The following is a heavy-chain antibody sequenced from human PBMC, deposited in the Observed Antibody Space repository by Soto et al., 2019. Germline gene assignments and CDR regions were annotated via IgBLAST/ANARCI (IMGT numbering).Heavy chain of an antibody. CDR2: IYHSGST. D-gene: IGHD3-10*01. CDR3: AGGFGSGNYDY. CDR1: GVSITSSSW. V-gene: IGHV4-4*02. J-gene: IGHJ4*02. Sequence: QVQLQESGPGLVKPSGTLSLTCAVSGVSITSSSWWTWVRQPPGKGLEWIGEIYHSGSTNYNPSLKSRATRSVDKSKNQFSLMLSSVTAADTAVYYCAGGFGSGNYDYWGQGTLVTVSS.